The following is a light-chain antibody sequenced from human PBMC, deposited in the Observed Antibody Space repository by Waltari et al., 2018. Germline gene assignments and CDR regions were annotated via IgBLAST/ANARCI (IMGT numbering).Light chain of an antibody. CDR1: QYISSY. Sequence: DIQMTQSPSSLSASVGDRVTITCRASQYISSYLNWYQHKSGKAPKLLIYAASSLQSGVPSRFSGSGSGTDFTLTISNLQPEDFATYFCQHTYSIPWTFGQGTKVEIE. J-gene: IGKJ1*01. CDR2: AAS. CDR3: QHTYSIPWT. V-gene: IGKV1-39*01.